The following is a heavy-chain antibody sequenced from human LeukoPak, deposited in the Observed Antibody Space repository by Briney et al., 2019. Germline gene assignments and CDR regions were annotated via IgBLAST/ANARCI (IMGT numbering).Heavy chain of an antibody. CDR3: ARVGSRGSYSHYYYMDV. D-gene: IGHD1-26*01. J-gene: IGHJ6*03. Sequence: PGGSLRLSCAASGFTFSSYAMSWVRQAPGKGLEWVSAISGSGGSTYYADSVKGRFTISRDNAKNSLYLQMNSLRAEDTAVYYCARVGSRGSYSHYYYMDVWGKGTTVTVSS. V-gene: IGHV3-23*01. CDR1: GFTFSSYA. CDR2: ISGSGGST.